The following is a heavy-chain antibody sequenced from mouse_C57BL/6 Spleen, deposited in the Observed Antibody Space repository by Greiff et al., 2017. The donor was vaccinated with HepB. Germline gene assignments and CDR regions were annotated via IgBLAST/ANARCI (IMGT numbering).Heavy chain of an antibody. CDR1: GFSLTSYG. Sequence: QVTLKESGPGLVAPSQSLSITCTVSGFSLTSYGVHWVRQPPGKGLEWLVVIWSDGSTTYNSALKSRLSISKDNSKSQVFLKMNSLQTDDTAMYYCARHEDYYGSSYGAWFAYWGQGTLVTVSA. J-gene: IGHJ3*01. D-gene: IGHD1-1*01. V-gene: IGHV2-6-1*01. CDR2: IWSDGST. CDR3: ARHEDYYGSSYGAWFAY.